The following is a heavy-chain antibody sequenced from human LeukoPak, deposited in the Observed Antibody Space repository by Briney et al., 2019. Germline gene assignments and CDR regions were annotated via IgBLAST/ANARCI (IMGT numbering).Heavy chain of an antibody. Sequence: ASVKVSCKVSGYTLTELSIHWVRQAPGKGLEWMGGFDPEDGETIYAQKFQGRVTMTEDTSTDTAYMELSSLRSEDTAVYYCARVRYCSSTSCYRTHAFDIWGQGTMVTVSS. CDR1: GYTLTELS. V-gene: IGHV1-24*01. CDR2: FDPEDGET. J-gene: IGHJ3*02. CDR3: ARVRYCSSTSCYRTHAFDI. D-gene: IGHD2-2*02.